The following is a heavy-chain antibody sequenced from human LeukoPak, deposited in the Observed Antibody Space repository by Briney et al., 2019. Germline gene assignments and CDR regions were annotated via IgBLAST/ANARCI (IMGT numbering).Heavy chain of an antibody. CDR3: AKDVQQLGYFDL. D-gene: IGHD6-13*01. CDR1: GFTFFRFG. V-gene: IGHV3-30*18. J-gene: IGHJ2*01. Sequence: GGSLRLSCAASGFTFFRFGMNWVRQSPGKGLEWVALVSYDGSLKKYADSVKGRFIISRDNSENTVYLQKNRLIAEDTAVYYCAKDVQQLGYFDLWGRGTLVAVSS. CDR2: VSYDGSLK.